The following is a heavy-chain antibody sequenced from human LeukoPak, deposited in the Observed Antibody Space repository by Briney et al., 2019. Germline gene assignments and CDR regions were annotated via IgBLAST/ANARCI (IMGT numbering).Heavy chain of an antibody. Sequence: GGSLRLSCAASGFTFSHDGMHWVRQAPGKGLEWVAVIAKDGSSKYYVDSVKGRFTISRDNSENTLYLQMNSLRAEDTAVYYCAKEKVRDTIHYGLDVWGQGTTVTVSS. CDR3: AKEKVRDTIHYGLDV. V-gene: IGHV3-30*18. CDR2: IAKDGSSK. CDR1: GFTFSHDG. J-gene: IGHJ6*02. D-gene: IGHD2-2*02.